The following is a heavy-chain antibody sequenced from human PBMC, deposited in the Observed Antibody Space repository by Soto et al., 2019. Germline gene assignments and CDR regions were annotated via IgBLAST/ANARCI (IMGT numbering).Heavy chain of an antibody. D-gene: IGHD6-19*01. CDR2: IYYTT. Sequence: PSETLSLTFTVSGGSISNYYWSWIRQAPGKGLEWIGYIYYTTNYNPSLKSRVAISADTSKNQISLKLTSVTAADTAVYYCARTSPVAGGFDYWGQGTLVTVSS. V-gene: IGHV4-59*01. J-gene: IGHJ4*02. CDR3: ARTSPVAGGFDY. CDR1: GGSISNYY.